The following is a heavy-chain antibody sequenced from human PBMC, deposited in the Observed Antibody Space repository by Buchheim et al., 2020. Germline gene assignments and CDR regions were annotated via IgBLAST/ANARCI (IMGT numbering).Heavy chain of an antibody. CDR2: INQDGSEK. J-gene: IGHJ4*02. CDR1: GFTFSSDW. V-gene: IGHV3-7*01. Sequence: EVQLVESGGGLVQPGGSLRLSCTASGFTFSSDWMDWVRQAPGKGLEWVANINQDGSEKYYVDSVKGRFTISRANAKNSVFLQMDSLRAEDTAVYYCSRRLDYWGQGIL. CDR3: SRRLDY.